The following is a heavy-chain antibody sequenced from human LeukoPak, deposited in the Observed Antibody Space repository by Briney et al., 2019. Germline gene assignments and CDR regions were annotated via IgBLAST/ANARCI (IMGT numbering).Heavy chain of an antibody. CDR3: ARERSGSYTFDAFDI. J-gene: IGHJ3*02. CDR2: INPNSGGT. CDR1: GYTFTGYY. Sequence: ASVKVSCKASGYTFTGYYMHWVRQAPGQGLEWMGWINPNSGGTNYAQKFQGRVTMTRDTSISTAYMELSRLRSDDTAVYYCARERSGSYTFDAFDIWGQGTMVTVSS. V-gene: IGHV1-2*02. D-gene: IGHD1-26*01.